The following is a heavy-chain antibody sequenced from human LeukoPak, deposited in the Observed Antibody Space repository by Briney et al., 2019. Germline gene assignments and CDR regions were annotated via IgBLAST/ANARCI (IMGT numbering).Heavy chain of an antibody. CDR2: IFYDGSVQ. J-gene: IGHJ4*02. D-gene: IGHD1-20*01. CDR3: ATDGLTGTTDGTLES. CDR1: GFTFSHYS. Sequence: PGESPRLSCVVSGFTFSHYSMHWVRQAPGKGLQWVALIFYDGSVQYYADSVKGRFTISRDDSKNALYLQMNSLRPEDTAMYYCATDGLTGTTDGTLESWGQGTLVTVSS. V-gene: IGHV3-30-3*01.